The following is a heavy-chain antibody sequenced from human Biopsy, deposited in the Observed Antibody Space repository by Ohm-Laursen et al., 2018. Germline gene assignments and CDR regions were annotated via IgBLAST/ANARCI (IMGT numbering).Heavy chain of an antibody. CDR2: IIGIFRTA. J-gene: IGHJ4*02. D-gene: IGHD3-16*01. Sequence: SSVKVSCKASGGTFSSSAITWVRQAPGQGLEWMGGIIGIFRTAHYAQKFQGRVTITADEFMSTAYMELNSLTSDDTAVYYCATDAVGGLAVFGGQGTLVTVSS. CDR1: GGTFSSSA. CDR3: ATDAVGGLAVF. V-gene: IGHV1-69*01.